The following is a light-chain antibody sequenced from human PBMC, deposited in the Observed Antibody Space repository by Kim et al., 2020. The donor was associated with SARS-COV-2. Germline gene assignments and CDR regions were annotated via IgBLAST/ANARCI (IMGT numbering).Light chain of an antibody. CDR2: GAS. Sequence: ATVGDRVTITCRASQDMRNDLGWYQQNPGRAPKSLIYGASSLQSGVPPRSSGRGAGTEFALAPSSLQPDDFATYFCLQHNTNPITFGQGTRLEIK. CDR3: LQHNTNPIT. V-gene: IGKV1-17*01. J-gene: IGKJ5*01. CDR1: QDMRND.